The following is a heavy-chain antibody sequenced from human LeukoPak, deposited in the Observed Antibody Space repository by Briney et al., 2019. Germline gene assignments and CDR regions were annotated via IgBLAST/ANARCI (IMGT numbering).Heavy chain of an antibody. J-gene: IGHJ3*02. V-gene: IGHV5-51*01. Sequence: GESLKISCKGSGYSFTSYWIGWLRQMPGKGLEWMGIIYPGDSDTRYSPSFQGQVTISADKSISTAYLQWSSLKASDTAMYYCARHESYCGGDCYSGLSIWGQGTMVTVSS. CDR1: GYSFTSYW. CDR3: ARHESYCGGDCYSGLSI. CDR2: IYPGDSDT. D-gene: IGHD2-21*02.